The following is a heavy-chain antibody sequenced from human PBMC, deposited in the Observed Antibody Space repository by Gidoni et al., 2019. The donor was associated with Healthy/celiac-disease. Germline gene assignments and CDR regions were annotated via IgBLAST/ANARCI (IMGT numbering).Heavy chain of an antibody. CDR3: AKVDGAAAGTGYYYYGMDV. V-gene: IGHV3-23*01. D-gene: IGHD6-13*01. CDR2: ISGSGGST. J-gene: IGHJ6*02. Sequence: EVQLLESGGGLVQPGGSLRLSCAASGFTFSSYAMSWVRQAPGKGLEWVSAISGSGGSTYYADSVKGRFTISRDNSKNTLYLQMNSLRAEDTAVYYCAKVDGAAAGTGYYYYGMDVWGQGTTVTVSS. CDR1: GFTFSSYA.